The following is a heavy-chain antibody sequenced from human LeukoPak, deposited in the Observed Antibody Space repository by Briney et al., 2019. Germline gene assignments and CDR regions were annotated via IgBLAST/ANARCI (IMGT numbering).Heavy chain of an antibody. CDR1: GFTFSSYG. D-gene: IGHD4-17*01. V-gene: IGHV3-30*02. J-gene: IGHJ3*02. CDR3: ANSQGYGDYVDAFDI. Sequence: GGSLRLSCAASGFTFSSYGMHWVRQAPGKGLEWVAFIRCDGSNKYYADSVKGRFTISRDNSKNTLYLQMNSLRAEDTAVYYCANSQGYGDYVDAFDIWGQGTMVTVSS. CDR2: IRCDGSNK.